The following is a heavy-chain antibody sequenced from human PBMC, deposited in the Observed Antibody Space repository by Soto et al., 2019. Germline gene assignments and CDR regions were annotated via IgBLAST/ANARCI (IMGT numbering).Heavy chain of an antibody. J-gene: IGHJ4*02. D-gene: IGHD3-3*01. CDR3: AKDLGLYYFCSGYYAFDD. Sequence: GGSLRLSCAASGFTFSTYAMTWVRQAPGKGLEWVSTVTGNSGLTFYTDAVKGRFTISRDNSKNTLYLQMNSLTAEDTAVYYCAKDLGLYYFCSGYYAFDDWGQGTLVPVSS. CDR2: VTGNSGLT. CDR1: GFTFSTYA. V-gene: IGHV3-23*01.